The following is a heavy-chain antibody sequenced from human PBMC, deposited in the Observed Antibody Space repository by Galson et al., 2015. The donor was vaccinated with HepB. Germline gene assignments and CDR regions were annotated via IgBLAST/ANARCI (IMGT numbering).Heavy chain of an antibody. Sequence: SLRLSCAVSGFTFSSYAMSWVRQAPGEGLEWVSAISGSGGSTYYADSVKGRFTISRDNSKNTLHLQMNSLRAEDTAIYYCTKDRSGGPSSRPWYFDLWGRGSLVTVSS. CDR3: TKDRSGGPSSRPWYFDL. CDR1: GFTFSSYA. J-gene: IGHJ2*01. CDR2: ISGSGGST. V-gene: IGHV3-23*01. D-gene: IGHD1-1*01.